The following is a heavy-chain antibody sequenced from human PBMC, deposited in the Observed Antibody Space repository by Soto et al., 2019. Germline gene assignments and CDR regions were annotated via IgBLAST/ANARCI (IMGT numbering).Heavy chain of an antibody. V-gene: IGHV1-69*06. CDR3: ARMRGMLLGSFDV. Sequence: QEKLVQTGAEVKTPGSSVKVSCKISGGSFRNNAFSWVRQAPGQGLEWMGQILPVYDTTKYARKFEGRVTITADKSTTTIHMALETVRSHDTAVYYCARMRGMLLGSFDVWGQGTTVSVSS. D-gene: IGHD3-16*01. CDR2: ILPVYDTT. CDR1: GGSFRNNA. J-gene: IGHJ3*01.